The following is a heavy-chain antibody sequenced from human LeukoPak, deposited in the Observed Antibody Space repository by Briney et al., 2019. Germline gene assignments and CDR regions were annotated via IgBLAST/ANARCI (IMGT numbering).Heavy chain of an antibody. CDR3: APEGGSSYDY. V-gene: IGHV3-74*01. Sequence: PGGSLRLSCAASGFTFSTYWMHWVRHVPGKGLVWVSRINSDGSTADYADAVKGRFTISRDNAKNTLYLEMNSLRAEDTALYYCAPEGGSSYDYWGQGTLVTVSS. D-gene: IGHD5-18*01. J-gene: IGHJ4*02. CDR1: GFTFSTYW. CDR2: INSDGSTA.